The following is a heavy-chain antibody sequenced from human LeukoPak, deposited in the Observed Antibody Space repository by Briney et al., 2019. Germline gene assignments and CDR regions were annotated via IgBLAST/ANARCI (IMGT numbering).Heavy chain of an antibody. Sequence: RASVKVSCKASGYTFTSYYMPWVRQAPGQGLEWVGWINPNSGGTNYAQKFQGWVTMTRDTSISTAYMELSRLRSDDTAVYYCARSGYYDYVWGSYPLDYWGQGTLVTVSS. D-gene: IGHD3-16*02. CDR3: ARSGYYDYVWGSYPLDY. CDR1: GYTFTSYY. V-gene: IGHV1-2*04. CDR2: INPNSGGT. J-gene: IGHJ4*02.